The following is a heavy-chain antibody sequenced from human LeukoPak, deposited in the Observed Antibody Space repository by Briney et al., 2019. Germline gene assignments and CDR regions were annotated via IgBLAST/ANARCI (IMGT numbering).Heavy chain of an antibody. Sequence: ASVKVSCKVSGYTLTELSMHWVRQAPGKGLEWMGGFDPEDGETIYAQKFQGRVTMTEDTSTDTAYMELTRLTSDDTAVYYCARGGTICSGGDCYLNWLDPWGQGTLVTVSS. D-gene: IGHD2-21*02. V-gene: IGHV1-24*01. CDR3: ARGGTICSGGDCYLNWLDP. J-gene: IGHJ5*02. CDR1: GYTLTELS. CDR2: FDPEDGET.